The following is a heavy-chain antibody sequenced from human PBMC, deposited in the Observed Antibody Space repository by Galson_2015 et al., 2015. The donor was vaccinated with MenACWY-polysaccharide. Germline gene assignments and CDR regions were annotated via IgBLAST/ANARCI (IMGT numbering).Heavy chain of an antibody. V-gene: IGHV4-38-2*01. CDR1: DYSIRSGYF. Sequence: SETLSLTCAVSDYSIRSGYFWGWIRQPPGKGLEWIASIFHSGTTYYNPSLKSRLTISIDTSKNQFSLKLSCVTAADTAVYYCARVEKYSGSFYILYWGQGTLVTVSS. CDR3: ARVEKYSGSFYILY. CDR2: IFHSGTT. D-gene: IGHD1-26*01. J-gene: IGHJ4*02.